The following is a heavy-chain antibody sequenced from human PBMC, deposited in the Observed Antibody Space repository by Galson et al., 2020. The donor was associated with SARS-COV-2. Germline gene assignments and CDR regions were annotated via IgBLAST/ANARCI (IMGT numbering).Heavy chain of an antibody. D-gene: IGHD3-16*01. CDR2: ISYDGSNK. J-gene: IGHJ4*02. Sequence: GGSLRLSCAASGFTFSSYAMHWVRQAPGKGLEWVAVISYDGSNKYYADSVKGRFTISRDNSKNTLYLQMNSLRAEDTAVYYCARDRLTAYFDYWGQGTLVTVSS. CDR1: GFTFSSYA. V-gene: IGHV3-30*04. CDR3: ARDRLTAYFDY.